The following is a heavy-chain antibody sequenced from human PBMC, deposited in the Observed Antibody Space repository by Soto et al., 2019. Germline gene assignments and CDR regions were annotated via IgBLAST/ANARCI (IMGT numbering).Heavy chain of an antibody. J-gene: IGHJ4*02. CDR1: GFTFSSYG. CDR3: ARIPSGFYDFWRGSRADLDY. V-gene: IGHV3-33*01. Sequence: GGSLRLSCAASGFTFSSYGMHWVRQAPGKGLEWVAVIWYDGSNKYYADSVKGRFTISRDNSKNTLYLQMNSLRAEDTAVYYCARIPSGFYDFWRGSRADLDYWGQGTLVTVSS. CDR2: IWYDGSNK. D-gene: IGHD3-3*01.